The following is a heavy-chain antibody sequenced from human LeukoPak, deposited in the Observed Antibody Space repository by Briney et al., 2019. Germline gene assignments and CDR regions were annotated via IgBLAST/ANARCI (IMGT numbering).Heavy chain of an antibody. V-gene: IGHV3-74*01. CDR1: GFTFSSYA. J-gene: IGHJ6*02. Sequence: GGSLRLSCAASGFTFSSYAMHWVRQAPGSGLVWVSRVNSDGSRTSYADSVKGRFTISRDNAKNTLYLQMNSLRAEDMAVYYCARERQYDMDVWGQGTTVTVSS. CDR3: ARERQYDMDV. CDR2: VNSDGSRT.